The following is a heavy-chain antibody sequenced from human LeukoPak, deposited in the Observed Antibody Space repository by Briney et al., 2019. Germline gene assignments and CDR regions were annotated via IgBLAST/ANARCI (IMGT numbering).Heavy chain of an antibody. CDR2: INSDGSST. CDR3: VGWINRIAAAGTHDAFDI. D-gene: IGHD6-13*01. V-gene: IGHV3-74*01. CDR1: GFTFSGYW. J-gene: IGHJ3*02. Sequence: GGSLRLSCAASGFTFSGYWMHWVRQAPGKGLVWVSRINSDGSSTSYADSVKGRFTISRDNAKNSLYLQMNSLRAEDTAVYYCVGWINRIAAAGTHDAFDIWGQGTRVTVSS.